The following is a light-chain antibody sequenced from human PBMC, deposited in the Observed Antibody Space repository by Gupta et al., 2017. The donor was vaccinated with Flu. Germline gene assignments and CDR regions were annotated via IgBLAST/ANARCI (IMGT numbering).Light chain of an antibody. CDR1: QSVSSD. Sequence: GERATLSCRASQSVSSDLAWYQQKPGQAPRLLIYGASTRATGIPARFSGSGSGTEFTLTISSLQSEDFAVYYCQQYNNWPPLTFGGGTKVEIK. V-gene: IGKV3-15*01. J-gene: IGKJ4*01. CDR3: QQYNNWPPLT. CDR2: GAS.